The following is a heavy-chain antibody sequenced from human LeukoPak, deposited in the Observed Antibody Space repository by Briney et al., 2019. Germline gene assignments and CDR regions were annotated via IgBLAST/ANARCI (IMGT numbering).Heavy chain of an antibody. CDR1: GFTFSSYW. Sequence: GGSLRLSCAASGFTFSSYWMHWVRQAPGKGLVWVSRINSDGSSTSYADSVKGRFTISRDNAKNTLYLQMNSLRAEGTALYYCGREPGGYGDNVEYWGQGTLVTVSS. CDR3: GREPGGYGDNVEY. D-gene: IGHD4/OR15-4a*01. V-gene: IGHV3-74*01. J-gene: IGHJ4*02. CDR2: INSDGSST.